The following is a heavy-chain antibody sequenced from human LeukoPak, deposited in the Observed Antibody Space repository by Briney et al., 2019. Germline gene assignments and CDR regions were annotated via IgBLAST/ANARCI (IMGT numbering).Heavy chain of an antibody. D-gene: IGHD3-22*01. J-gene: IGHJ6*02. Sequence: SETLSLTCAVYGASFSGYYWSWIRQPPGKGLEWIGEINHSGSTNYNPSLKSRVTISVDTSKNQFSLKLSSVTAADTAVYYCARAPRGESDAASGFYGVDVWGQGTTVTVSS. CDR2: INHSGST. CDR1: GASFSGYY. CDR3: ARAPRGESDAASGFYGVDV. V-gene: IGHV4-34*01.